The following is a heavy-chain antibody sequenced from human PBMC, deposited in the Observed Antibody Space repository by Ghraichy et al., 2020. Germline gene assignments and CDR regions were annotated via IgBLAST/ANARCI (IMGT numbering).Heavy chain of an antibody. CDR3: AKSGAAYCGGDCYSKETINY. CDR1: GFTFSSYG. Sequence: WGSLRLSCAASGFTFSSYGMHWVRQAPGKGLEWVAVISYDGSNKYYADSVKGRFTISRDNSKNTLYLQMNSLRAEDTAVYYCAKSGAAYCGGDCYSKETINYWGQGTLVTVSS. CDR2: ISYDGSNK. D-gene: IGHD2-21*02. V-gene: IGHV3-30*18. J-gene: IGHJ4*02.